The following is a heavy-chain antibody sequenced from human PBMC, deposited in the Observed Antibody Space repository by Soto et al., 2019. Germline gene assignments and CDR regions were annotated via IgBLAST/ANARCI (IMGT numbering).Heavy chain of an antibody. CDR2: ISGSGGST. CDR3: ARTRGGYDPQGHYSYYYGMDV. V-gene: IGHV3-23*01. D-gene: IGHD5-12*01. Sequence: PGGSLRLSCAASGLTFSSYAMSWVRQAPGKGLEWVSAISGSGGSTYYADSVKGRFTISRDNSKNTLYLQMNSLRAEDTAVYYCARTRGGYDPQGHYSYYYGMDVWGQGTTVTVSS. J-gene: IGHJ6*02. CDR1: GLTFSSYA.